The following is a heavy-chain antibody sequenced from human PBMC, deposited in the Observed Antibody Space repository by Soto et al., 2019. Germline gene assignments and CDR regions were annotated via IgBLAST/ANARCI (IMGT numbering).Heavy chain of an antibody. V-gene: IGHV4-59*01. CDR1: GGSIISDY. CDR2: ISYSGST. J-gene: IGHJ4*02. D-gene: IGHD1-26*01. CDR3: ARVLSGSSLFDY. Sequence: SETLSLTCTVSGGSIISDYWSFIRQPPGKGLEWIGYISYSGSTNYNPSLKSLVTISVDTSKNQFSLKLFSVTAADTAVYYCARVLSGSSLFDYWGQGTLVTVSS.